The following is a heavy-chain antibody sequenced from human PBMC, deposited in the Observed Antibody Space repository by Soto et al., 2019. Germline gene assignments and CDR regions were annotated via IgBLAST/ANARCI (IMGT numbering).Heavy chain of an antibody. V-gene: IGHV3-30*06. J-gene: IGHJ4*02. Sequence: QVQLVESGGGVVKPGTSLRLSCAASGFSFRDFGMQWVRQAPGKGLEWVAIIRFDGTNPYYADSVQGRFTVSRDNSKNTLFRKMNSLRIDDTSSYYGPRDDLSGRYYTRSHFWGQGTLVFVSS. CDR3: PRDDLSGRYYTRSHF. D-gene: IGHD3-3*01. CDR1: GFSFRDFG. CDR2: IRFDGTNP.